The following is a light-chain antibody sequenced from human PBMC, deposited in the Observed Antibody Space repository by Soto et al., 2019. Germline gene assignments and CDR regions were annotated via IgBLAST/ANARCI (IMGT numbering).Light chain of an antibody. CDR3: QHSRNTPHT. CDR2: AAS. J-gene: IGKJ2*01. V-gene: IGKV1-39*01. CDR1: QSVITY. Sequence: DIQMTQSPSSLSASVGDRVTITCRASQSVITYLNWYQQKPGRAPKLLLYAASNLPSGVPSRFSGSRSGTEFTLTIDTLQPDDFATDYCQHSRNTPHTFGQGTTVEIK.